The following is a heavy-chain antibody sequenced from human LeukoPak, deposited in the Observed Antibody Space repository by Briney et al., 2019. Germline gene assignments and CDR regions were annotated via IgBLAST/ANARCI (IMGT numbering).Heavy chain of an antibody. Sequence: GGSLRLSCAASGFTFSTYSMNWVRQAPGKGLEWVSYISGSSSNIYYADSVKGRFTISRDNANNSLFLQMDSLRAEDTAVYYCASSRDNFDYWGQGPLVTVSS. CDR1: GFTFSTYS. CDR2: ISGSSSNI. D-gene: IGHD5-24*01. J-gene: IGHJ4*02. CDR3: ASSRDNFDY. V-gene: IGHV3-48*04.